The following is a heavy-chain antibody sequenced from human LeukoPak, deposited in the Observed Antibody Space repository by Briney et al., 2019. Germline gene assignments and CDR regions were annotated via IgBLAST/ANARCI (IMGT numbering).Heavy chain of an antibody. D-gene: IGHD6-25*01. V-gene: IGHV3-48*04. CDR3: ARRGSSGWDY. J-gene: IGHJ4*02. CDR2: ISSSSSTI. CDR1: GFTFSSYS. Sequence: GGSLRLSCAASGFTFSSYSMNWVRQAPGKGLEWVSYISSSSSTIYYADSVNGRFTISRDNAKNSLYLQMNSLRAEDTAVYYCARRGSSGWDYWGQGTLVTVSS.